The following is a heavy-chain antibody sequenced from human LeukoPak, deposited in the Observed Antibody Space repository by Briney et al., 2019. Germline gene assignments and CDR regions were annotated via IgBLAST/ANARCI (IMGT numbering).Heavy chain of an antibody. CDR1: GYSFTSYW. J-gene: IGHJ4*02. Sequence: GESLKISCKGSGYSFTSYWIGWVRQMPGKGLEWMGIIYPGDSDTRYSPSFQGQVTISADKSISTAYLQWSSLKASDTAMYYCARHEIGDYGDYGVDYWGQGTLVTVSS. V-gene: IGHV5-51*01. CDR3: ARHEIGDYGDYGVDY. D-gene: IGHD4-17*01. CDR2: IYPGDSDT.